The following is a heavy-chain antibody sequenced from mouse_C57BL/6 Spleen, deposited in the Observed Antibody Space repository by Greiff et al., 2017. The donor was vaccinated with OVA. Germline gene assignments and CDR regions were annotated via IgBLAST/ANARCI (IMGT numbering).Heavy chain of an antibody. CDR2: IDPSDSYT. V-gene: IGHV1-69*01. CDR3: ARGYYDY. J-gene: IGHJ2*01. Sequence: QVQLQQPGAELVMPGASVKLSCKASGYTFTSYWMHWVKQRPGQGLEWIGEIDPSDSYTNYNQKFKGKSTLTVDESSSTAYMQLSSLTSEDSAVYYCARGYYDYWGQGTTLTVSS. CDR1: GYTFTSYW.